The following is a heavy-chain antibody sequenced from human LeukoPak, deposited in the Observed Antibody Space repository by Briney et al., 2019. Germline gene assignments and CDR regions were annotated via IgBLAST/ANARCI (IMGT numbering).Heavy chain of an antibody. V-gene: IGHV3-23*01. CDR1: GFTFSSYA. D-gene: IGHD2-15*01. CDR2: ISGSGGST. J-gene: IGHJ4*02. Sequence: GGTLRLSCAASGFTFSSYAMSWVRQAPGKGLEWVSAISGSGGSTYYADSVKGRFTISRDNSKNTLYLQMNSLRAEDTAVYYCAKPYCSGGSCSWQPYYFDYWGQGTLVTVSS. CDR3: AKPYCSGGSCSWQPYYFDY.